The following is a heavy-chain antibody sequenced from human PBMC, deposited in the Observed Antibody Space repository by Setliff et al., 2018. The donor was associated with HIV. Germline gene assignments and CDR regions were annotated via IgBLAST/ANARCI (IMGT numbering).Heavy chain of an antibody. V-gene: IGHV4-34*01. J-gene: IGHJ4*02. D-gene: IGHD4-17*01. Sequence: SETLSLTCAVYGGSFSGYYWSWIRQPPGKGLEWIGYVYSNGNTDYNPSLKSRVTISVDTSKNQFSLRLSSVTAADTAVYYCARLHGDFYFDLWGQGTLVTVSS. CDR1: GGSFSGYY. CDR2: VYSNGNT. CDR3: ARLHGDFYFDL.